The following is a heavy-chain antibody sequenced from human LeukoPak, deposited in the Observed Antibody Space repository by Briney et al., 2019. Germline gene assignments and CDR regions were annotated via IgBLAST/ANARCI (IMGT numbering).Heavy chain of an antibody. Sequence: GSLILSCAASGFTFSTYSMNWVRQAPGKGLEWLSSISSGGMWIYYADSLKGRFTISRDNAKNSLYLQMKSLRVEDTGVYYCARDAGGRTQREGWFDPWGQGTLVTVSS. CDR3: ARDAGGRTQREGWFDP. CDR1: GFTFSTYS. J-gene: IGHJ5*02. D-gene: IGHD1-26*01. CDR2: ISSGGMWI. V-gene: IGHV3-21*01.